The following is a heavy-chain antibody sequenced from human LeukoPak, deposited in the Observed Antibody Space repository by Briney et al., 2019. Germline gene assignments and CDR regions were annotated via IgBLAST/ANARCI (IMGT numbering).Heavy chain of an antibody. V-gene: IGHV3-30*09. CDR1: GFTFTNYA. D-gene: IGHD2-8*01. CDR3: VRVSGFCTNGVCPSFDP. J-gene: IGHJ5*02. CDR2: VSYDGTDT. Sequence: GGSLRLSCAASGFTFTNYAMNWVRQAPGKGLEWVATVSYDGTDTSYADSVKGRFAIFRDNSKNTLYLQMNSLRTEDTAVYYCVRVSGFCTNGVCPSFDPWGQETLVTVSS.